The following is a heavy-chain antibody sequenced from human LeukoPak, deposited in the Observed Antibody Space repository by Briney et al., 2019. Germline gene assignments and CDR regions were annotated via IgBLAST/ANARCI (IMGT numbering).Heavy chain of an antibody. CDR3: AKTPLLGYSSGWSGGIDY. V-gene: IGHV3-30*18. J-gene: IGHJ4*02. D-gene: IGHD6-19*01. CDR1: GFTFTSYG. CDR2: ISYDGSNK. Sequence: GGSLRLSCAASGFTFTSYGMHWVHQAPGKGLEWVAVISYDGSNKYYVDPVKGRFTISRDNSKNTLYLQMNSLRAEDTAMYYCAKTPLLGYSSGWSGGIDYWGQGTLVTVSS.